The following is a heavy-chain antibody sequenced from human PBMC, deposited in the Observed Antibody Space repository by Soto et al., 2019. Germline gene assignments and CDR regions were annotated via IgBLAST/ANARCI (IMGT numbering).Heavy chain of an antibody. D-gene: IGHD5-12*01. CDR3: AIDYSTGYADV. Sequence: EVHLLESGGDLVHPGGSLRLSCAASGFIFSNYAMTWVRQVPGKGLEWVSTISVTGTRTHYADSVEGRFTISRDNFKSTLFLQMNSLRAADTAIYYCAIDYSTGYADVWGQGTLVTVSS. CDR2: ISVTGTRT. V-gene: IGHV3-23*01. CDR1: GFIFSNYA. J-gene: IGHJ4*02.